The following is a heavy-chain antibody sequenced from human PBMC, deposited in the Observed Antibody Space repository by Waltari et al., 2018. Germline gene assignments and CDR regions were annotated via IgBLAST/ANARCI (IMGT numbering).Heavy chain of an antibody. D-gene: IGHD3-16*02. Sequence: QVQLVQSGAEVKKPGASVKVSGKASGYTCTSYDISWVRQAPGKGLEWMGWISGYNGKTTYAQKLQGRVTRTTDTSTSRAYMELRSLRSDDTAVYYCARVFPSRALYYYYYYYLDVWGKGTTVTVSS. CDR2: ISGYNGKT. V-gene: IGHV1-18*01. J-gene: IGHJ6*03. CDR1: GYTCTSYD. CDR3: ARVFPSRALYYYYYYYLDV.